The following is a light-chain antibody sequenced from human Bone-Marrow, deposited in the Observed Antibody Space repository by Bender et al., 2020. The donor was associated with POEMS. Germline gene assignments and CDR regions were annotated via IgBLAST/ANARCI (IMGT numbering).Light chain of an antibody. Sequence: QSALTQPRSVSGSPGQSVTISCTGTSSNVGSYDYVSWYQKYPEKAPKLLIYDVTERPSGVPDRFSGSKSGNTASLTISGLQAEDEAHSYCCSYVGPDSAAVFGGGTKLTVL. CDR1: SSNVGSYDY. CDR2: DVT. J-gene: IGLJ2*01. V-gene: IGLV2-11*01. CDR3: CSYVGPDSAAV.